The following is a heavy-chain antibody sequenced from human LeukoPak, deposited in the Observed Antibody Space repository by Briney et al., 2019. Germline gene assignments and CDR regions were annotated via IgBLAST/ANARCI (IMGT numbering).Heavy chain of an antibody. CDR3: ARDGAYSSIWVWFDT. CDR1: GFTFSSYE. Sequence: PGGSLRLSCAASGFTFSSYEMHWVRQAPGKGLEWVSYISSSGSTIYYADSVKGRFTISRDNAKNSLYLQMNSLRAEDTAVYYCARDGAYSSIWVWFDTWGQGTLVTVSS. V-gene: IGHV3-48*03. J-gene: IGHJ5*02. D-gene: IGHD6-13*01. CDR2: ISSSGSTI.